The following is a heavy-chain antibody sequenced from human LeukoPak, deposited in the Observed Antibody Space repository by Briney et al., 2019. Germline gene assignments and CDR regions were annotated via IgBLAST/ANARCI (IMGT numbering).Heavy chain of an antibody. J-gene: IGHJ4*02. D-gene: IGHD3-9*01. CDR1: GGTFSRYA. CDR2: IIPIFGTA. V-gene: IGHV1-69*13. CDR3: ARAETYYDILTGYYNHGPFDY. Sequence: VKVSCKASGGTFSRYAISWVRQAPGQGLEWMGGIIPIFGTANYAQKFQGRVTITADKSTSTAYMELSSLRSDDTAVYYCARAETYYDILTGYYNHGPFDYWGQGTLVTVSS.